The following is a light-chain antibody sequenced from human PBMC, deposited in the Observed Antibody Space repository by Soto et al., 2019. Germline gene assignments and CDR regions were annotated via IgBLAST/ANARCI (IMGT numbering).Light chain of an antibody. CDR3: QQYNSYSPEYT. V-gene: IGKV1-5*01. J-gene: IGKJ2*01. CDR1: QSISSW. CDR2: DAS. Sequence: DIQMTQSPSTLSASVGDRVTITCRARQSISSWLAWYQQKPGKAPKLLIYDASSLESGVPSRFSGSGSGTEFTLTISSLQPDDFATYYCQQYNSYSPEYTFGQGTKLEIK.